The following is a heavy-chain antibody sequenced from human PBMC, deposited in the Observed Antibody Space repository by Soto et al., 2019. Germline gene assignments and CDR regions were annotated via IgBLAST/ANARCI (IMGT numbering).Heavy chain of an antibody. D-gene: IGHD3-3*01. V-gene: IGHV3-23*01. J-gene: IGHJ4*02. CDR3: AKGPIFGVENIYDY. Sequence: EVQLLESGGGLLQPGGSLRLSCAASGFTFSSYAMSWVRQAPGKGLEWVSGMSGNGGSAYYADSGKGRFTISRDNTKKTLYLQMNSLRAEDTAVYYCAKGPIFGVENIYDYGGQGTLVTVSS. CDR2: MSGNGGSA. CDR1: GFTFSSYA.